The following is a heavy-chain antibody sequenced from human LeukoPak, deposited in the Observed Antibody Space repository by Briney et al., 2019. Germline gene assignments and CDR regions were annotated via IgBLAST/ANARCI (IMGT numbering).Heavy chain of an antibody. Sequence: RGSLRLSCAASGFTFSSYAMSWVRQAPGKGLEWVSAISGSGGSTYYADSVKGRFTISRDNSKNTLYLQMNSLRAEDTAVYYCAKTPRSSIVVVPAAYLFFDYWGQGTLVTVSS. CDR1: GFTFSSYA. V-gene: IGHV3-23*01. J-gene: IGHJ4*02. CDR2: ISGSGGST. CDR3: AKTPRSSIVVVPAAYLFFDY. D-gene: IGHD2-2*01.